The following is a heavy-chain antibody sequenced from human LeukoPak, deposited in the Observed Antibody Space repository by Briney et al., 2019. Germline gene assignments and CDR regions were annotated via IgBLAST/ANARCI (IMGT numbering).Heavy chain of an antibody. V-gene: IGHV3-23*01. CDR3: ARDLFTTGRPSCLDY. CDR2: ISGSGGST. CDR1: GFTFSSYA. D-gene: IGHD4-17*01. J-gene: IGHJ4*02. Sequence: GGSLRLSCAASGFTFSSYAMSWVRQAPGKGLEWVSAISGSGGSTYYADSVKGRFTISRDNSKNTLYLQMNSLRAEDTAVYYCARDLFTTGRPSCLDYWGQGTLVTVSS.